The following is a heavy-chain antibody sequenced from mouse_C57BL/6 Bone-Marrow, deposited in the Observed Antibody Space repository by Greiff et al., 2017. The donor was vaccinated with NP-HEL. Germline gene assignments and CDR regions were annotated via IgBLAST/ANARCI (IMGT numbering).Heavy chain of an antibody. D-gene: IGHD4-1*01. V-gene: IGHV7-1*01. J-gene: IGHJ4*01. CDR3: ARDLLGGRNY. CDR2: SRNKANDYTT. CDR1: GFTFSDFY. Sequence: EVQVVESGGGLVQSGRSLRLSCATSGFTFSDFYMEWVRQAPGKGLEWIAASRNKANDYTTEYSASVKGRFIVSRDTSQSILYLQMNALRAEDTAIYYCARDLLGGRNYWGQGTSVTVSS.